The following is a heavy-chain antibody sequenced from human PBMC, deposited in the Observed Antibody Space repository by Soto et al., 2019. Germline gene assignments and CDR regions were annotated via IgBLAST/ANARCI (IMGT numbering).Heavy chain of an antibody. CDR1: GDSIGTYY. D-gene: IGHD5-18*01. V-gene: IGHV4-4*07. CDR3: AREKRGYSFGLDY. CDR2: IYISGST. J-gene: IGHJ4*02. Sequence: PSETLSLTCTVSGDSIGTYYWSWIRQPAGKGLEWIGRIYISGSTNYNPSLKSRVTMSVDTSKNQFSLRLSSVTAADTAMYYCAREKRGYSFGLDYWGQGALVTVSS.